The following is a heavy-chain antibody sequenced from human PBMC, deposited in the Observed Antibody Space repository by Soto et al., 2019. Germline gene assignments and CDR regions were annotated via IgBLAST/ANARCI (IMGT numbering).Heavy chain of an antibody. CDR3: ARYRISGSWSKFDY. Sequence: QVLLQESGPGLLKPSLPLSLTCPVSGLTISCASYYWCWIRPHPGTGLEWVGNIYYHGRTYSRPSLKSRVTLWVDTSKNQFSLRLASVTAADTAVYYCARYRISGSWSKFDYWGQGTLVTVSS. J-gene: IGHJ4*02. V-gene: IGHV4-31*03. D-gene: IGHD6-13*01. CDR1: GLTISCASYY. CDR2: IYYHGRT.